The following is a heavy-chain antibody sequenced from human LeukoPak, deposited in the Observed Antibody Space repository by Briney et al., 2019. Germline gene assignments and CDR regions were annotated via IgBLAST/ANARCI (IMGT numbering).Heavy chain of an antibody. D-gene: IGHD2-21*01. V-gene: IGHV4-34*01. CDR3: ARDIGTDCGGDCQGGSGYYYYMDV. J-gene: IGHJ6*03. CDR2: INHSGST. CDR1: GGSFSGYY. Sequence: SETLSLTCAVYGGSFSGYYWSWIRQPPGKGLEWIGEINHSGSTSYKSSLKSRVTISIDTSKNQFSLKLSSVTAEDTAVYYCARDIGTDCGGDCQGGSGYYYYMDVWGEGTTVTVSS.